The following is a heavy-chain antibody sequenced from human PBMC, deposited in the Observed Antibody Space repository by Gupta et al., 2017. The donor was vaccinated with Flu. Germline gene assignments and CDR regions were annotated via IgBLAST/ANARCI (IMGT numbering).Heavy chain of an antibody. CDR1: GFTFDDYA. V-gene: IGHV3-9*01. Sequence: EVQLVASGGGLVQPGRSLRLSCAASGFTFDDYAMHWVRQAPGKGLEWVSGISWNSGSIGYADSVKGRFTISRDNAKNSLYLQMNSLRAEDTALYYCAKGGAVDYWGQGTLVTVSS. J-gene: IGHJ4*02. CDR2: ISWNSGSI. CDR3: AKGGAVDY. D-gene: IGHD1-26*01.